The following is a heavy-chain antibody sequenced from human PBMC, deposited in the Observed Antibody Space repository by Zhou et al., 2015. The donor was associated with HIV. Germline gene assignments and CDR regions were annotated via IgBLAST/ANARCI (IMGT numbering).Heavy chain of an antibody. Sequence: QVQLVQSGAEVKKPGSSVKVSCKASGGTFSSYAISWVRQAPGQGLEWMGGIIPIFGTANYAQKFQGRVTITADESTSTAYMELSSLRSEDTAVYYCARVGVMDTAMVFKGYYYYMDVWGKGTTVTVSS. D-gene: IGHD5-18*01. V-gene: IGHV1-69*01. J-gene: IGHJ6*03. CDR3: ARVGVMDTAMVFKGYYYYMDV. CDR2: IIPIFGTA. CDR1: GGTFSSYA.